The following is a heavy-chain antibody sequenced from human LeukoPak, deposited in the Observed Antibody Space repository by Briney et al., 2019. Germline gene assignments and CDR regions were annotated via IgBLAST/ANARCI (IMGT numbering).Heavy chain of an antibody. CDR3: AKGRYYYDSSGYDY. CDR2: ISWNSGSI. J-gene: IGHJ4*02. D-gene: IGHD3-22*01. V-gene: IGHV3-9*03. Sequence: PGRSLRLSCAASGFTFHDYAMHWVRQAPGKGLEWVSGISWNSGSIGYADSVKGRFTISRDNAKNSLYLQMNSLRAEDMALYYCAKGRYYYDSSGYDYWGQGTLVTVSS. CDR1: GFTFHDYA.